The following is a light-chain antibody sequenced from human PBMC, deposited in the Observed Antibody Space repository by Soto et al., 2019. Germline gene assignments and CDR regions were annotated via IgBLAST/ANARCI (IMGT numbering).Light chain of an antibody. CDR2: DVS. Sequence: EIVLTQSPATLALSPGERATLSCRASQSVSSYLAWYQQKRGQSPRLLIYDVSIRATGVPARFSATGSETDFTLTISGLQSEDSAVYFCQQYNNWPFSFGQGTRLEIK. V-gene: IGKV3-11*01. J-gene: IGKJ5*01. CDR3: QQYNNWPFS. CDR1: QSVSSY.